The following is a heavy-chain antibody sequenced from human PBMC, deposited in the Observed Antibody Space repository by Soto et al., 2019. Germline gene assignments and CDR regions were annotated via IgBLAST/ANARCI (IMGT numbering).Heavy chain of an antibody. CDR1: GGTFSSSA. Sequence: QVQLVQSGAEMKEPGSSVKVSCKTSGGTFSSSAISWLRQAPGQGLEWMGGIIPLFRTPDYAQKFQGRVTXAXDXXASTADMEVSRLGSEHTAVACCARGTDRLPVGGVYYCIVDVWGQGTTIPVS. CDR3: ARGTDRLPVGGVYYCIVDV. J-gene: IGHJ6*02. CDR2: IIPLFRTP. D-gene: IGHD2-2*01. V-gene: IGHV1-69*05.